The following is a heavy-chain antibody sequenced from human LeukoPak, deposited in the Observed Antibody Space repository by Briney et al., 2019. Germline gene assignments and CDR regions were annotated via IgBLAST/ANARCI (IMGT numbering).Heavy chain of an antibody. CDR1: GFTFSSSW. Sequence: PGGSLRLSCAASGFTFSSSWMSWVRQAPGQGLEWLGRIKTKTDGGTTDYAAPVKGRFTISRDDSKDTLYLQMNSLKSDDTAVYYCANIFGGNSHRSDYWGQGTLVTVSS. D-gene: IGHD4-23*01. J-gene: IGHJ4*02. CDR2: IKTKTDGGTT. V-gene: IGHV3-15*01. CDR3: ANIFGGNSHRSDY.